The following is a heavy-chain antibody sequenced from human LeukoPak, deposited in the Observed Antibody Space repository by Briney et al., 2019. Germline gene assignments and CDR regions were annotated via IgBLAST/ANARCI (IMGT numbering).Heavy chain of an antibody. D-gene: IGHD1-1*01. V-gene: IGHV3-21*04. CDR2: ISSSSIYI. CDR3: AKTGNPATGDY. CDR1: GFIFSTYW. Sequence: GGSLRLSCAASGFIFSTYWMHWVRQAPGKGLEWVSSISSSSIYIYYADSVKGRFTISRDNDKNSLYLQMNSLRAEDTAVYYCAKTGNPATGDYWGQGTLVTVSS. J-gene: IGHJ4*02.